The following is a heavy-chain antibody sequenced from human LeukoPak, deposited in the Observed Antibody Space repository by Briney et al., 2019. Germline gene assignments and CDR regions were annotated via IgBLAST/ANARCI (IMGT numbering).Heavy chain of an antibody. CDR2: IYYSGST. Sequence: SQTLSLTCTVSGGSISSGGYYWSWIRQHPGKGLEWIGYIYYSGSTYYNPSLKSRVTISVGTSKNQFSLKLSSVTAADTAVYYCARTYSGSYGDAFDIWGQGTMVTVSS. CDR1: GGSISSGGYY. CDR3: ARTYSGSYGDAFDI. J-gene: IGHJ3*02. D-gene: IGHD1-26*01. V-gene: IGHV4-31*03.